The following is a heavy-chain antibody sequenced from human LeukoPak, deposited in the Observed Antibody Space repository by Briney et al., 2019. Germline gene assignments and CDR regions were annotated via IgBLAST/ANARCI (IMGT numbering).Heavy chain of an antibody. D-gene: IGHD3-10*01. CDR1: GGTFSSYA. V-gene: IGHV1-69*04. J-gene: IGHJ6*02. CDR3: ARDSEDSPSNDRKWVRVRGPYDGMDV. CDR2: IIPILGIA. Sequence: SVEVSCKASGGTFSSYAISWVRQAPGQGLEWMGRIIPILGIANYAQKFQGRVTITADKSTSTAYMELSSLRSEDTAVYYCARDSEDSPSNDRKWVRVRGPYDGMDVWGQGTTVTVSS.